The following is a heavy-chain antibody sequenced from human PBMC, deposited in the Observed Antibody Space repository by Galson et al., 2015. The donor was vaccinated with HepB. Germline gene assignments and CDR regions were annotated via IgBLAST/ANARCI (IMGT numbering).Heavy chain of an antibody. J-gene: IGHJ4*02. CDR1: GFTFDSFE. D-gene: IGHD2/OR15-2a*01. V-gene: IGHV3-30-3*01. CDR2: ISYDGSNK. Sequence: SLRLSCAASGFTFDSFEMYWVRQAPDTGLEWVALISYDGSNKDYAASVKGRFTISRDNSKNTLYLQMNSLRSEDTAVYYCARGRFLGYFDQWGQGTLVTVSS. CDR3: ARGRFLGYFDQ.